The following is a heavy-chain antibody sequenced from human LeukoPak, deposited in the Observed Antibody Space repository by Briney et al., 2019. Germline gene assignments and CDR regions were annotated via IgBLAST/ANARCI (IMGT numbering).Heavy chain of an antibody. J-gene: IGHJ6*03. D-gene: IGHD5-12*01. CDR2: INHVGST. CDR1: GGPFSGYY. V-gene: IGHV4-34*01. Sequence: SETLSLTCAVYGGPFSGYYWSWIRQPPGKGLEWIGEINHVGSTKYNPSLKSRVTISVDTSRKRFSLGLSSVAAADTAIYYCASPVYGYSGYNSYYYYMDVWGKGTTVTVSS. CDR3: ASPVYGYSGYNSYYYYMDV.